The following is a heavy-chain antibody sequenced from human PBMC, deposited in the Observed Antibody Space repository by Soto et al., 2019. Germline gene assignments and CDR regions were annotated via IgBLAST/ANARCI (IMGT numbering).Heavy chain of an antibody. V-gene: IGHV4-39*01. D-gene: IGHD3-3*01. CDR3: ARLELRFYFDY. CDR1: GGSISSSSYY. J-gene: IGHJ4*02. CDR2: IYYSGST. Sequence: TLSLTCTVSGGSISSSSYYWGWIRQPPGKGLEWIGSIYYSGSTYYNPSLKSRVTISVDTSKNQFSLKPSSVTASDTAVYYCARLELRFYFDYRGQGTLVTVS.